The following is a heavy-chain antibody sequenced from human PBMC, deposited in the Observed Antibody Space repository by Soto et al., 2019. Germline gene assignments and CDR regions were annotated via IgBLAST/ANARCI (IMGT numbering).Heavy chain of an antibody. J-gene: IGHJ4*02. CDR2: IYYSGST. D-gene: IGHD4-17*01. Sequence: QLQLQESGPGLVKPSETLSLTCTVSGGSISSSSYYWGWIRQPPGKGLEWIGSIYYSGSTYYNPSLKSRVTISVDTSKNQFSLKLSSVTAADTAVYYCARHTRDFSIYGDYEGYFDYWGQGTLVTVSS. CDR3: ARHTRDFSIYGDYEGYFDY. V-gene: IGHV4-39*01. CDR1: GGSISSSSYY.